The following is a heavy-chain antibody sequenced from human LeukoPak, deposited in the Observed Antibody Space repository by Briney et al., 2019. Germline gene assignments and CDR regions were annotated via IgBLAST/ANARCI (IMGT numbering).Heavy chain of an antibody. D-gene: IGHD1-26*01. CDR1: GYTFTSYA. J-gene: IGHJ5*01. CDR3: ARWGILGADPTNWFDP. Sequence: ASVKVSCKASGYTFTSYAMHWVRQAPGPRFEWMGWINTGNGNTKYSQEFQGRVTITRDTSANTGYMELSSLRSDDTAVYYCARWGILGADPTNWFDPWGQGTLVTVSS. V-gene: IGHV1-3*04. CDR2: INTGNGNT.